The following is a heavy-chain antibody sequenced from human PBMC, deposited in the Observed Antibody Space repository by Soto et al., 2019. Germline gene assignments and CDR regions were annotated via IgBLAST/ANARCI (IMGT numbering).Heavy chain of an antibody. V-gene: IGHV1-69*08. J-gene: IGHJ4*02. D-gene: IGHD1-7*01. CDR1: GGTFSSYT. CDR2: IIPILGIA. CDR3: ARDARDNWNYYFDY. Sequence: QVQLVQSGAEVKKPGSSVKVSCKASGGTFSSYTIIWVRQAPGQGLEWMGRIIPILGIANYAQKFQGRVTITADKSTSTAYRELSSLRSEDTAVYYCARDARDNWNYYFDYWGQGTLVTVSS.